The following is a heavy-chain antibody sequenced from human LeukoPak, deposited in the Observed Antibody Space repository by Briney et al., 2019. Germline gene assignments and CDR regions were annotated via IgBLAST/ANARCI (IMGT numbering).Heavy chain of an antibody. V-gene: IGHV3-20*04. CDR3: ARDGVANTAMDYCYYFYLDI. CDR1: GFRFDDYS. Sequence: PGGSLRLSCAASGFRFDDYSMTWVRQAPGKGLEWVSSINWNGGSTAYADSVKGRFTISRDNAKNSLYLQMNSLRPEDTALYFCARDGVANTAMDYCYYFYLDIWGKGTTVTVSS. CDR2: INWNGGST. D-gene: IGHD5-18*01. J-gene: IGHJ6*03.